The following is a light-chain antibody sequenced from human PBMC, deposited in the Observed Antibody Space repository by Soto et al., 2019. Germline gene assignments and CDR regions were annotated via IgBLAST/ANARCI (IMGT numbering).Light chain of an antibody. V-gene: IGKV3-11*01. CDR1: QSVSSY. Sequence: EIMLTQSPATLSLSPGERATLSCRASQSVSSYLAWYQQKPGQAPRLLIYDASNRATGIPARFSGSGSGTEFTLTISSLQSEDFAVYYCQRYNNWPFFGQGTRLEI. CDR3: QRYNNWPF. J-gene: IGKJ5*01. CDR2: DAS.